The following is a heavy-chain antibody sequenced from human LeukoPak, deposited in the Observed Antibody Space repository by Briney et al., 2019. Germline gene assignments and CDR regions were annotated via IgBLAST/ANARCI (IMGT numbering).Heavy chain of an antibody. Sequence: SVKLSCKGSGGAFSSYSISWVRLAPGQGLEWMGGIIPIFGTANYAQKFQGRVTITADESTSTAYMELSSLRSEDTAVYYCARSYALDYWGQGTLVTVSS. CDR1: GGAFSSYS. CDR3: ARSYALDY. CDR2: IIPIFGTA. D-gene: IGHD2-2*01. V-gene: IGHV1-69*13. J-gene: IGHJ4*02.